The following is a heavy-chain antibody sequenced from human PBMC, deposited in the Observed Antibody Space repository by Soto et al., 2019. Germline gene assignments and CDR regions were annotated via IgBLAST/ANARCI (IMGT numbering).Heavy chain of an antibody. CDR3: AKGGYGSGSYYNYYYYYMDV. Sequence: GGFLRLSCAASGFTFSSYAMSWVSQAPGKGLEWVSAISGSGGSTYYADSVKGRFTISRDNSKNTLYLQMNSLRAEDTAVYYCAKGGYGSGSYYNYYYYYMDVWGKGTTVTVSS. D-gene: IGHD3-10*01. J-gene: IGHJ6*03. V-gene: IGHV3-23*01. CDR1: GFTFSSYA. CDR2: ISGSGGST.